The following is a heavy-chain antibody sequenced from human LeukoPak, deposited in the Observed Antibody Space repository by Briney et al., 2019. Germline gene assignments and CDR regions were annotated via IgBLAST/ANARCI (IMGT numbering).Heavy chain of an antibody. Sequence: SETLSLTCTVSGGSISSGSYYWNWIRQPAGKRLEWLGHVFTRGTTNYNASLEGRLTISLDTARNQFSLYLSSVTAADTAMYFCARSSLAVYFDYWGQGTLVTASS. CDR1: GGSISSGSYY. V-gene: IGHV4-61*09. CDR3: ARSSLAVYFDY. D-gene: IGHD6-19*01. CDR2: VFTRGTT. J-gene: IGHJ4*02.